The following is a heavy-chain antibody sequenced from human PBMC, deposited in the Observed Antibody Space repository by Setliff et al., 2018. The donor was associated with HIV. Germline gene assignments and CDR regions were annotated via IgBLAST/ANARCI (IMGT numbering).Heavy chain of an antibody. V-gene: IGHV3-48*03. CDR1: GFTFSSYE. D-gene: IGHD3-3*01. CDR2: ISSSGGTI. CDR3: ARAFSGYYFDY. J-gene: IGHJ4*02. Sequence: GGSLRLSCAASGFTFSSYEMNWVRQAPGKGLEWVSYISSSGGTIYYADSVKGRFTISRDNAKKSLYLQMNSLRADDTAVYYCARAFSGYYFDYWGQGTLVTVS.